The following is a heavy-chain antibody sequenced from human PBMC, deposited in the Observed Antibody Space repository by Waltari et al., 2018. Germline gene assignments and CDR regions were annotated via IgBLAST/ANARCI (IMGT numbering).Heavy chain of an antibody. CDR2: NSSTKNDI. Sequence: EVQLVASGGGLVKPGGSLRLSCRGSGFTFSDYNMNWVRQAPGEGLEWVSSNSSTKNDIKYGESRKGRFNNSRDNGKNGMDMQMNRLRVEGTAGDFRAGVGESSRWFTGSLGWSGGQGTMVVVSA. D-gene: IGHD6-13*01. V-gene: IGHV3-21*01. CDR1: GFTFSDYN. CDR3: AGVGESSRWFTGSLGWS. J-gene: IGHJ3*01.